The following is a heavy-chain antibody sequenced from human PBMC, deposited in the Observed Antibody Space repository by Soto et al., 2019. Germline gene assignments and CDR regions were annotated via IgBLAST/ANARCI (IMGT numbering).Heavy chain of an antibody. V-gene: IGHV1-24*01. Sequence: GXTVKVACKVSGYRLIDLSIHWVRQSPGKGLEWMGGLDAEDGETIYAQKLQGRGTMTEDTSTDTAYMELSSLTSEDTAMYYCATLPRTLDRKPAAIWSFDSWGQGTLVTFSS. D-gene: IGHD2-2*01. J-gene: IGHJ4*02. CDR3: ATLPRTLDRKPAAIWSFDS. CDR2: LDAEDGET. CDR1: GYRLIDLS.